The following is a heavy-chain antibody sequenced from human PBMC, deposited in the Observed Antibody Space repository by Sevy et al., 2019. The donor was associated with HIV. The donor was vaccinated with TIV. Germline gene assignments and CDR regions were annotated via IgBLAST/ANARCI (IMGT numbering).Heavy chain of an antibody. V-gene: IGHV3-30*02. D-gene: IGHD6-19*01. J-gene: IGHJ4*02. Sequence: GGSLRLSCAASGFTFSSYGMHWVRQAPGKGLEWVAFIRYDGNYKFYIDSMKDRFTISRGNSKNTLYLQMNSLRGEDTAVYYCAKGQWLDLWGQGTLVTVSS. CDR1: GFTFSSYG. CDR2: IRYDGNYK. CDR3: AKGQWLDL.